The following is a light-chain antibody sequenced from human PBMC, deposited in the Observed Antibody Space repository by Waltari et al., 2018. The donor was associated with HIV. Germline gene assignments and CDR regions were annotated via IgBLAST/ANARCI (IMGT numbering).Light chain of an antibody. CDR1: SSNIGSYY. CDR2: RNN. Sequence: QSVLTQPPSASGTPGQRVTLSCSGSSSNIGSYYVYWYQPLPGTAPKLLIYRNNQRPSGVPDRFSGSKSGTSGSLAISGLRSEDGADYFCAAWSGSLSGVVFGGGTKLTVL. J-gene: IGLJ2*01. CDR3: AAWSGSLSGVV. V-gene: IGLV1-47*01.